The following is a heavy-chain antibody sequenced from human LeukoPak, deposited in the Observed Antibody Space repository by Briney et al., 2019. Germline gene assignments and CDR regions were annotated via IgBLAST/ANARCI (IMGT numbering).Heavy chain of an antibody. CDR2: ISGRGSTI. CDR3: ARDIISGYGKWYLDL. CDR1: GFTFSSYE. V-gene: IGHV3-48*03. D-gene: IGHD5-12*01. J-gene: IGHJ2*01. Sequence: GGSLRLSCAASGFTFSSYEMNWVRQAPGKGLEWVSYISGRGSTIYYADSVKGRFTISRDNAKNSLYLQMNSLRAEDTAVYYCARDIISGYGKWYLDLWGRGTLVTVSS.